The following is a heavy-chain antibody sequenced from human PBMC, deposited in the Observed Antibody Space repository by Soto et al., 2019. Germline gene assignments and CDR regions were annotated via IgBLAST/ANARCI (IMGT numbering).Heavy chain of an antibody. CDR1: GVSIRGGAYY. CDR3: ARSEADGRRYNCFDH. D-gene: IGHD4-17*01. CDR2: IYYSGST. V-gene: IGHV4-30-4*01. Sequence: LSLTSCISGVSIRGGAYYLSRRLQPPGKGLEWIGYIYYSGSTYYNPSLKSRVTISLDTSKNQFSLKLSSVTAADTAVYYCARSEADGRRYNCFDHWGQGTLVTVSS. J-gene: IGHJ5*02.